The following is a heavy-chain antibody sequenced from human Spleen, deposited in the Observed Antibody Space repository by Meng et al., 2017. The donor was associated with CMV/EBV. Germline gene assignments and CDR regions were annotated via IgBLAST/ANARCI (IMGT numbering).Heavy chain of an antibody. J-gene: IGHJ4*02. CDR2: IYPGDSDT. D-gene: IGHD6-6*01. CDR1: GYSFTSYW. V-gene: IGHV5-51*01. CDR3: ARHTLAALHSGEDDY. Sequence: GGSLRLSCKGSGYSFTSYWIGWVRQMPGKGLEWMGIIYPGDSDTRYSPSFQGQVTISADKSISTAYLQWSSLKASDTAMYYCARHTLAALHSGEDDYWGQGTLVTVSS.